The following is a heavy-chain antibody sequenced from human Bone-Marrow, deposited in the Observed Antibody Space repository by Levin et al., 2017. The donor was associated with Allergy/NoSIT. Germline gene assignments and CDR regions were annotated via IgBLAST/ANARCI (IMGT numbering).Heavy chain of an antibody. CDR2: FYGCVHT. CDR1: GGSVAAFY. Sequence: SETLSLTCTLSGGSVAAFYWSWLRQPAGKGLEWLGRFYGCVHTDYTPSLLNRVTMSVDSSKNQFSLKLRSVTAADTAVYYCASSSYYGTSGHYFDHWGPGSLVYVSS. CDR3: ASSSYYGTSGHYFDH. J-gene: IGHJ4*02. D-gene: IGHD3-22*01. V-gene: IGHV4-4*07.